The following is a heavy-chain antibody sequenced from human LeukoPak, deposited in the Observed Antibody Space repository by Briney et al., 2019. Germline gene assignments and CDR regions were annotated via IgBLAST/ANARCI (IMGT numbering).Heavy chain of an antibody. J-gene: IGHJ3*02. Sequence: PGGSLGLSCAASGFTFSSYSMNWVRQAPGKGLEWVSSISSSSSYIHYADSVKGRFTISRDNAKNSLYLQMNSLRAEDTAVYYCARDLLWFGESPDAFDIWGQGTMVTVSS. CDR3: ARDLLWFGESPDAFDI. CDR2: ISSSSSYI. V-gene: IGHV3-21*01. CDR1: GFTFSSYS. D-gene: IGHD3-10*01.